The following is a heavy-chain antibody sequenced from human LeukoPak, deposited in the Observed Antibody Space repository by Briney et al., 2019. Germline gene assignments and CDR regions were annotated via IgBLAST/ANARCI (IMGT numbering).Heavy chain of an antibody. D-gene: IGHD3-16*01. V-gene: IGHV4-39*01. CDR1: VGSISSSSYY. Sequence: SETLSLTCTVSVGSISSSSYYWGWIRQPPGKGLEWIGTIYYSGSTYYAPSLRSRVTMSVDTSKNQFSLKLSSVTAADTAVCYCAREFRLVESLGGGYWGQGTLVTVSS. CDR3: AREFRLVESLGGGY. CDR2: IYYSGST. J-gene: IGHJ4*02.